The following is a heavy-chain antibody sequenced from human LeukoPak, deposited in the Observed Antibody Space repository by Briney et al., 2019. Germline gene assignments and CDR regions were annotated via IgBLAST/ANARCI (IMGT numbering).Heavy chain of an antibody. Sequence: ASVKVSCKASGYTFTGYYMHWLRQAPGQGLEWMGWINPNSGGTNYAQKFQGRVTMTRDTSISTAYMELSRLRSDDTAVYYCARAYYDFLEYYFDYWGQGTLVTVSS. J-gene: IGHJ4*02. D-gene: IGHD3-3*01. CDR3: ARAYYDFLEYYFDY. V-gene: IGHV1-2*02. CDR1: GYTFTGYY. CDR2: INPNSGGT.